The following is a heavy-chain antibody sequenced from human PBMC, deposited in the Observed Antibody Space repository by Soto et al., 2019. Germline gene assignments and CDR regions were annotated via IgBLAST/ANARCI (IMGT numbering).Heavy chain of an antibody. CDR3: ARDLGYYASDGYFDY. J-gene: IGHJ4*02. D-gene: IGHD3-22*01. CDR1: GFTFSDYY. V-gene: IGHV3-11*01. CDR2: ISSSGSII. Sequence: GGSLRLSCAASGFTFSDYYMSWIRQAPGKGLEWVSYISSSGSIIYYADSVKGRFTISRDNAKNSLYLQMNSLRAEDTAVYSCARDLGYYASDGYFDYWGQGTLVTVSS.